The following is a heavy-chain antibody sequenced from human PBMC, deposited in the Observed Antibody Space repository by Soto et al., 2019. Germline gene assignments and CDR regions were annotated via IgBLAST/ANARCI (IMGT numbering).Heavy chain of an antibody. D-gene: IGHD2-15*01. Sequence: AGGSLRLSCAASGFTFDDYGMSWVRQAPGKGLEWVSGINWNGGSTGYADSVKGRFTISRDNAKNSLYLQMNSLRAEDTALYYCARDGVVVAARREDDAFDIWGQGTMVTVSS. CDR3: ARDGVVVAARREDDAFDI. J-gene: IGHJ3*02. CDR1: GFTFDDYG. V-gene: IGHV3-20*04. CDR2: INWNGGST.